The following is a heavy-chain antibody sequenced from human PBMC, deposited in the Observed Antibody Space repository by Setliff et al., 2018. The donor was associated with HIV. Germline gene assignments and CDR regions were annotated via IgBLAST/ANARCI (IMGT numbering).Heavy chain of an antibody. J-gene: IGHJ5*02. D-gene: IGHD3-22*01. CDR1: GGSASNSRYY. CDR2: IYYNEKT. Sequence: KPSETLSLTCTVSGGSASNSRYYWAWIRQPPGKGLEYIGSIYYNEKTYYSPSLKGRVTISVDTSKNQLSLNLTSVTAADTAVYFCASRVYYYDSNKVLREEGFDPWGQGTLVTVSS. CDR3: ASRVYYYDSNKVLREEGFDP. V-gene: IGHV4-39*01.